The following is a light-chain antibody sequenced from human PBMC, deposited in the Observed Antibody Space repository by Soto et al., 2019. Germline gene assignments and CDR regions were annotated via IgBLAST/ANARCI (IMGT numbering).Light chain of an antibody. CDR3: QQYGTSPRT. J-gene: IGKJ2*01. Sequence: ENVLTQSPGTLSLSPGERATLSCRASLSVTSYLAWYQKKPGQPPRLLIYGAYNRPTGIPDRFTGSGSGTDFTLTISRLQPEGFAVYYCQQYGTSPRTFGQGTKVEIK. CDR2: GAY. CDR1: LSVTSY. V-gene: IGKV3-20*01.